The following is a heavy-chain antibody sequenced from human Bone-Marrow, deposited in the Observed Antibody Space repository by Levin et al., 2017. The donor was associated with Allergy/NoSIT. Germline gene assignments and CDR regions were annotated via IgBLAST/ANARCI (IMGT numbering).Heavy chain of an antibody. J-gene: IGHJ3*01. CDR1: GFDFSTYT. CDR3: AIMVDGFDV. Sequence: NSGGSLRLSCAASGFDFSTYTIKWVRQAPGKGLEWVSSISGNGRNIDYADSVRGRFTISRDDARKSVYLQVSSLRAEDTALYYCAIMVDGFDVWGQGTMVTVSS. D-gene: IGHD3-10*01. V-gene: IGHV3-21*01. CDR2: ISGNGRNI.